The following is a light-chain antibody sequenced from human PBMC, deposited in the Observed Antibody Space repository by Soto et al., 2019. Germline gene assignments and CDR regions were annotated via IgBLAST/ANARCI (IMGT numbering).Light chain of an antibody. Sequence: QSVLTQPPSASGSPGQSGTISCTGTSSDVGGYDYVSWYQQHPGKAPKLMIYEVTIRPSGVSDRFSGSKSGNTASLTVSGLQAEDEADYYCSSYTGGNPSYVFGTGTKATVL. CDR1: SSDVGGYDY. CDR3: SSYTGGNPSYV. J-gene: IGLJ1*01. CDR2: EVT. V-gene: IGLV2-8*01.